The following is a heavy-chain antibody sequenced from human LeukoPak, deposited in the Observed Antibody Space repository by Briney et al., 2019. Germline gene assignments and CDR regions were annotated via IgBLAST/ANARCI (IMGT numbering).Heavy chain of an antibody. CDR1: GFTFSSYS. J-gene: IGHJ6*03. Sequence: RTGGSLSLSCAASGFTFSSYSMNWVRQAPGKGLEWVSSISSSSSYIYYADSVKGRFTISRDNAKNSLYLQMNSLRAEDTAVYYCARDSTSLAYCGGDCYSGPYYMDVWGKGTTVTISS. CDR3: ARDSTSLAYCGGDCYSGPYYMDV. CDR2: ISSSSSYI. V-gene: IGHV3-21*01. D-gene: IGHD2-21*02.